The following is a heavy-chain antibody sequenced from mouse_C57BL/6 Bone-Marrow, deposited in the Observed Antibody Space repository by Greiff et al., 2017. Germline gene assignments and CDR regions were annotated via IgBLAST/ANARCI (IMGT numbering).Heavy chain of an antibody. V-gene: IGHV1-53*01. Sequence: QVQLQQPGTELVKPGASVKLSCKASGYTFTSYWMHWVKQRPGQGLEWIGNINPSNGGTNYNEKFKSKATLTVDKSSSTAYMQLSSLTSEDSAVDYCARGSITTVPSFAYWGQGTLVTVSA. CDR2: INPSNGGT. CDR3: ARGSITTVPSFAY. J-gene: IGHJ3*01. D-gene: IGHD1-1*01. CDR1: GYTFTSYW.